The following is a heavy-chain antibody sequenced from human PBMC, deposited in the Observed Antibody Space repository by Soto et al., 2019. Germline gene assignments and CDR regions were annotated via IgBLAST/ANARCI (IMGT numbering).Heavy chain of an antibody. CDR1: GFTFSSYA. CDR3: ARGQHDILTGSFFVDY. V-gene: IGHV3-30-3*01. D-gene: IGHD3-9*01. Sequence: QVQLVESGGGVVQPGRSLRLSCAASGFTFSSYAMHWVRQAPGKGLEWVAVISYDGSNKYYADSVKGRFTISRDNSKNTLYLQMNSLRAEDTAVYYCARGQHDILTGSFFVDYWGQGTLVTVSS. J-gene: IGHJ4*02. CDR2: ISYDGSNK.